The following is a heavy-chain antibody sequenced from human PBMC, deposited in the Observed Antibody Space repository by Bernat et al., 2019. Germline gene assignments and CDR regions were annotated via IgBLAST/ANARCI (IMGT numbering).Heavy chain of an antibody. J-gene: IGHJ3*02. CDR3: ARGHSFYSGSYFNAFDI. CDR2: ISYDGSNK. Sequence: QVQLVESGGGVVQPGRSLRLSCAASGFTFSSYAMHWVRQAPGKGLEWVAVISYDGSNKYYADSVKGRFTIPRENSKNTLYLQMNSLRAEDTAVYYCARGHSFYSGSYFNAFDIWGQGTMVPVSS. D-gene: IGHD1-26*01. CDR1: GFTFSSYA. V-gene: IGHV3-30-3*01.